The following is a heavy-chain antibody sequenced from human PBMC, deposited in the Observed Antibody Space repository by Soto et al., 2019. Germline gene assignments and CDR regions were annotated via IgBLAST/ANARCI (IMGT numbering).Heavy chain of an antibody. CDR2: IYHSGST. D-gene: IGHD3-3*01. V-gene: IGHV4-4*02. CDR1: GGSISSSNW. J-gene: IGHJ4*02. Sequence: QVQLQESGPGLVKPSGTLSLTCAVSGGSISSSNWWSWVRQPPGKGLEWIGEIYHSGSTNYNPSLKRRGTISVGKAKNQFPLKLSSVTAADTAVYYCARVESEWLHLDYWGQGTLVTVSS. CDR3: ARVESEWLHLDY.